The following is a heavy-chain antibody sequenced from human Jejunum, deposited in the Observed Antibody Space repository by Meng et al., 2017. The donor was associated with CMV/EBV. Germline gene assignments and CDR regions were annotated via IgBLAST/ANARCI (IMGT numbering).Heavy chain of an antibody. D-gene: IGHD1-26*01. CDR2: IDATSTWI. CDR3: TRDLVAATAPNN. J-gene: IGHJ4*02. Sequence: SGFAFSTYAMTWVRQAPGKGLEWVSTIDATSTWIYYADSVKGRFTISRDNAKNSLYLQMSSLRAKDTALYYCTRDLVAATAPNNWGQGTLVTVSS. CDR1: GFAFSTYA. V-gene: IGHV3-21*01.